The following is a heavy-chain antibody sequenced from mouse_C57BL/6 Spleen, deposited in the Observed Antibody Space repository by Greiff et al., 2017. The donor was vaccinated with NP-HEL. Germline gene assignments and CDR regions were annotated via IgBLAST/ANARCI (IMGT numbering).Heavy chain of an antibody. Sequence: QVQLQQPGAELVRPGSSVKLSCKASGYTFTSYWMHWVKQRPIHGLEWIGNIDPSDSETHYNQKFKDKATLTVDKSSSTAYMQLSSLTSEDSAVYYCAGRDYGYLFAYWGQGTLVTVSA. V-gene: IGHV1-52*01. J-gene: IGHJ3*01. CDR3: AGRDYGYLFAY. CDR1: GYTFTSYW. CDR2: IDPSDSET. D-gene: IGHD2-2*01.